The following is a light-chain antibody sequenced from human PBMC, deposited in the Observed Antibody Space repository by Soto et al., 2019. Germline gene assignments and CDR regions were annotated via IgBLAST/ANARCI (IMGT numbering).Light chain of an antibody. CDR2: DVS. Sequence: QSALTQPAPVSGSPGQSIHITCTGTSSDVGGYNYVSWYQQHPGKPPKLMIYDVSNRPSGVSNRFSGSKSGNTASLTISGLQAEDEADYYCSSYTSSSTLGVFGTGTKVTVL. CDR1: SSDVGGYNY. J-gene: IGLJ1*01. V-gene: IGLV2-14*01. CDR3: SSYTSSSTLGV.